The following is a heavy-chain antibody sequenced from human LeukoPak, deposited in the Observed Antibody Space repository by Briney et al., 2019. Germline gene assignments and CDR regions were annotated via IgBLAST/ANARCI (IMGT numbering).Heavy chain of an antibody. V-gene: IGHV4-4*07. J-gene: IGHJ3*02. CDR3: ARGLRAGAFDI. CDR2: IYTSGST. D-gene: IGHD6-13*01. Sequence: SETLSLTCTVSGGSISSYYWSWIRQPAGKGLKWIGRIYTSGSTNYNPSLKSRVTMSVDTSKNQFSLKLSSVTAADTAVYYCARGLRAGAFDIWGQGTMVTVSS. CDR1: GGSISSYY.